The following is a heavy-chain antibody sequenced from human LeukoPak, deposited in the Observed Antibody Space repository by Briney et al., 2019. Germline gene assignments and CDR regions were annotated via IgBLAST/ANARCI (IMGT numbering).Heavy chain of an antibody. V-gene: IGHV5-51*01. CDR3: TAGPVWSGYHAGY. Sequence: GESLKISCKGSGYSFTSYWIGWVRQMPGKGLEWMGIIYPGDSDTRYSPSFQGQVTISADKSISTAYLQWSSLKASDTAMYYCTAGPVWSGYHAGYWGQGTLVTVSS. CDR1: GYSFTSYW. CDR2: IYPGDSDT. D-gene: IGHD3-3*01. J-gene: IGHJ4*02.